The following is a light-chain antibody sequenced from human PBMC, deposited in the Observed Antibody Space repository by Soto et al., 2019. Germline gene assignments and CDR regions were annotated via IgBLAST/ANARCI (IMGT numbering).Light chain of an antibody. CDR2: KVS. Sequence: QSALTQPPSASGSPGQSVTISCTGTSSDVGGYNYVSWYQQHPGKAPKLMIYKVSKRPSGVPDRFSGSKSGNTASLTVSGLQAEDEADYYCSSYAGSNNFVFGGGTKVTVL. J-gene: IGLJ2*01. V-gene: IGLV2-8*01. CDR1: SSDVGGYNY. CDR3: SSYAGSNNFV.